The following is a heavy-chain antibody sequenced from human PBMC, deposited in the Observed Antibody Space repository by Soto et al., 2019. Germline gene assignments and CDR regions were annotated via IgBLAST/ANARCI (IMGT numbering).Heavy chain of an antibody. J-gene: IGHJ3*02. CDR3: ARDGATRIKIFEVVSIFGI. D-gene: IGHD3-3*01. Sequence: LILSCAASGFTFSSYIMNWVRHAPAKGLEWVSCISSSSSDIYYAASVNGGFTTGGDKAKNSLYLQMISMRVEETAVYYCARDGATRIKIFEVVSIFGIWGRGTIVSLSS. CDR2: ISSSSSDI. V-gene: IGHV3-21*01. CDR1: GFTFSSYI.